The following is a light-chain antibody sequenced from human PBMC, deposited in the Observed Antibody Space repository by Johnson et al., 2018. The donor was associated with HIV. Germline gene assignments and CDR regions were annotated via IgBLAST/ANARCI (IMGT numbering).Light chain of an antibody. CDR2: YNN. V-gene: IGLV1-51*01. Sequence: QSVLTQPPSVSAAPGQKVTISCSGSSSHIGNNYVSWYQQVPGTAPKLLIFYNNKRPSGIPDRFSGSKSGTSATLGITGLQTGDEAAYYCGTWADILRGGFFEIGTKVTVL. CDR3: GTWADILRGGF. J-gene: IGLJ1*01. CDR1: SSHIGNNY.